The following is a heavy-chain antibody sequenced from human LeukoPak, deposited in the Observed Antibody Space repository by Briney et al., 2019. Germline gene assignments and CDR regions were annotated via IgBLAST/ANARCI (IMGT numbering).Heavy chain of an antibody. CDR1: GFTFSNFW. J-gene: IGHJ4*02. D-gene: IGHD3-16*01. Sequence: GESLRLSCTASGFTFSNFWMGWVRQAPGKGLEWVANIKQDETEKFYLGSVKGRFTISRDNAKNSLYLQMNSLRAEDTAVYYCTRDVTSYGHFDSWGQGTLVTVAS. CDR3: TRDVTSYGHFDS. V-gene: IGHV3-7*01. CDR2: IKQDETEK.